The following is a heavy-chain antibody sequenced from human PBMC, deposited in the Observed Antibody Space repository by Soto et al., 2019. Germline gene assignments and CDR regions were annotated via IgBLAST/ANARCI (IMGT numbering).Heavy chain of an antibody. Sequence: VQLQESGPGLVKPSQTLSLTCAVSDESVTSPGNYWNWIRQRPDTGLGWIGCISSGGRPFYNPSLQTRVSLSLDTSNNLFSLTLNSVTAADTAVYYCTLNHCAGGGCYDRDYWGQGTRVTVSS. CDR3: TLNHCAGGGCYDRDY. V-gene: IGHV4-31*11. CDR1: DESVTSPGNY. J-gene: IGHJ1*01. CDR2: ISSGGRP. D-gene: IGHD2-15*01.